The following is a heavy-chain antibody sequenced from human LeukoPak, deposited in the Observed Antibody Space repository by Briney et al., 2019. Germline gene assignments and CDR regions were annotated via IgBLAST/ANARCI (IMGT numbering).Heavy chain of an antibody. CDR3: AKDKGLELEEDYFGY. CDR1: GFTFSSYG. CDR2: ISYDGSNK. V-gene: IGHV3-30*18. J-gene: IGHJ4*02. Sequence: GRSLRLSCAASGFTFSSYGMHWVRQAPGKGLEWVAVISYDGSNKYYADSVKGRFTISRDNSKNTLYLQMNSLRAEDTAVYYCAKDKGLELEEDYFGYWGQGTLVTVSS. D-gene: IGHD1-7*01.